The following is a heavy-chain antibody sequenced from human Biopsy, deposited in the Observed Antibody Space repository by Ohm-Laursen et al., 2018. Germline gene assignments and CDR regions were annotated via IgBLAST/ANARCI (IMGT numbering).Heavy chain of an antibody. CDR1: VGTFSNYA. V-gene: IGHV1-69*17. CDR2: IIAVSGLG. J-gene: IGHJ4*02. CDR3: ATPFQYYDSWGGYPPFDH. D-gene: IGHD3-3*01. Sequence: SSVKVSCKASVGTFSNYAISWVRQAPGEGLEWMGGIIAVSGLGNYAPKFQGRVSITVDKSTTTAYMELSNLKSEDTAVYYCATPFQYYDSWGGYPPFDHWGQGTLVTVSS.